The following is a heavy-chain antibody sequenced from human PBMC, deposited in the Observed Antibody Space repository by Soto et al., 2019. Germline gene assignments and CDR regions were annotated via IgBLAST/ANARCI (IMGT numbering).Heavy chain of an antibody. CDR1: GFTFSSYE. D-gene: IGHD5-18*01. CDR3: ARMWVETAMAHDY. CDR2: ISSSGSTI. Sequence: EVQLVESGGGLVQPGGSLRLSCAASGFTFSSYEMNWVRQAPGKGLEWVSYISSSGSTIYYADSVKGRFTISRDNAKNSLYPQMNSLRAEDTAVYYCARMWVETAMAHDYWGQGTLVTVSS. J-gene: IGHJ4*02. V-gene: IGHV3-48*03.